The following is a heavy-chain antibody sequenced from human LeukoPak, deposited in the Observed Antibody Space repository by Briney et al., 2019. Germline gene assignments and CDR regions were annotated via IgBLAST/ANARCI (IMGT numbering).Heavy chain of an antibody. J-gene: IGHJ6*02. D-gene: IGHD2-8*01. Sequence: GASVKVSCKASGYTFTSYYMHWVRQAPGQGLEWMGIINPSGGSTSYAQKFQGRVTMTRDTSTSTVYMELSSLRSEDTAVYYCARDTDIVLSPALTDGMDVWGQGTTVTVSS. CDR3: ARDTDIVLSPALTDGMDV. V-gene: IGHV1-46*01. CDR1: GYTFTSYY. CDR2: INPSGGST.